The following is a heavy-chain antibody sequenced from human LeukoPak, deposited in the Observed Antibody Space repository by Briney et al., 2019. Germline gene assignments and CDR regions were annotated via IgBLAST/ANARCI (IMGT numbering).Heavy chain of an antibody. V-gene: IGHV4-34*01. CDR3: ARGNYIGYPRGFDF. CDR1: GESFGDYY. D-gene: IGHD1-7*01. J-gene: IGHJ4*02. Sequence: PSETLSLTCAVFGESFGDYYWNWFRQPPGKGLEWIGEINHSGSTNYSPSLKSRVTISVDTSKSQFSLTVKSVTAADTSVYYCARGNYIGYPRGFDFWGQGTPVTVSS. CDR2: INHSGST.